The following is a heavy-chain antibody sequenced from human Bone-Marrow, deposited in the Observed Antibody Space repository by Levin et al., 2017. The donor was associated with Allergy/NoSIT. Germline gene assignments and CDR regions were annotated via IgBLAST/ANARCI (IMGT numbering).Heavy chain of an antibody. CDR3: ARELDYGDYHIYYYYGMDV. Sequence: PWGSLRLSCAASGFTFRNYGIHWVRQAPGKGLEWVAVISHDGIEKDYADSVKGRFTISRDNRKNTLHLQMNSLRAEDTAVYYCARELDYGDYHIYYYYGMDVWGQGTTVTVSS. CDR2: ISHDGIEK. CDR1: GFTFRNYG. V-gene: IGHV3-30*03. J-gene: IGHJ6*02. D-gene: IGHD4-17*01.